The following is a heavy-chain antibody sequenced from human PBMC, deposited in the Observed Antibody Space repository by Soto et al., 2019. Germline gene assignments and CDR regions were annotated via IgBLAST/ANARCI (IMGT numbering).Heavy chain of an antibody. D-gene: IGHD6-13*01. CDR2: IIPIFGTA. Sequence: QVQLVQSGAEVKKPGSSVKVSCKASGGTFSSYAISWVRQAPGQGLEWMGGIIPIFGTANYAQKFQGRVTITADESTSTAYMELSSLRSEDTAVYYCARGRVIAVAGLSYYYYGMDVWGQGTTVTVSS. CDR3: ARGRVIAVAGLSYYYYGMDV. J-gene: IGHJ6*02. V-gene: IGHV1-69*01. CDR1: GGTFSSYA.